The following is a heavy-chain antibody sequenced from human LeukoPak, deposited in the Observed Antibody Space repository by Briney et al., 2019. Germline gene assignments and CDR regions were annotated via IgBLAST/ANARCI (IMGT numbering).Heavy chain of an antibody. CDR1: GFTFSDYY. Sequence: GGSLRLSCAASGFTFSDYYMSWIRQAPGKGLEGLSYISSSGSTIYYADSVKGRFHMSRDNAKNSLYLQMNSLRAEDTAVYYCARREGGFYSWGIAYWGQGTLVTVSS. CDR3: ARREGGFYSWGIAY. J-gene: IGHJ4*02. CDR2: ISSSGSTI. V-gene: IGHV3-11*04. D-gene: IGHD1-26*01.